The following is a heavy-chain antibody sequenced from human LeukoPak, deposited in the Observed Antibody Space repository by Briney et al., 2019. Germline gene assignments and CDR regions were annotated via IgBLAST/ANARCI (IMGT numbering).Heavy chain of an antibody. CDR3: AKGSYSSSWYEIMDY. CDR1: GFTFSSYG. CDR2: IRYDGGIK. Sequence: GGSLRLSCAASGFTFSSYGMHWVRQAPGKGLEWVVFIRYDGGIKYYADSVKGRFTISRDNSKNTLYLHMNSLRPDDTAVYYCAKGSYSSSWYEIMDYWGQGTLVTVSS. J-gene: IGHJ4*02. D-gene: IGHD6-13*01. V-gene: IGHV3-30*02.